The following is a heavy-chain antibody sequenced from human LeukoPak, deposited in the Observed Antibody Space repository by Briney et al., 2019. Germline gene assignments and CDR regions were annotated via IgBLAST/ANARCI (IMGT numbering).Heavy chain of an antibody. Sequence: GGSLRLSCAASGFTFSSYWMSWVRQAPGKGLEWVANIKQDGSEKYYVDSVKGRFTISRDNAKNSLYLQMNGLRAEDTAVYYCARDFSTYSSGWYPYYWGQGTLVTVSS. D-gene: IGHD6-19*01. CDR1: GFTFSSYW. CDR3: ARDFSTYSSGWYPYY. CDR2: IKQDGSEK. J-gene: IGHJ4*02. V-gene: IGHV3-7*01.